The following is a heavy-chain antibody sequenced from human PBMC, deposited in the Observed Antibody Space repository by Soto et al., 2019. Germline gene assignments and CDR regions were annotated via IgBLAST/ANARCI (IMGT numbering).Heavy chain of an antibody. Sequence: ASVKVSCKASGYTFTSYGSSWVRQAPGQGLEWMGWISAYNGNTNYAQKLQGRVTMTTGTSTSTAYMELRSLRSDDTAVYYCARDLGIISRADYYYMYVWGKGTTVTVPS. D-gene: IGHD1-26*01. CDR2: ISAYNGNT. CDR1: GYTFTSYG. CDR3: ARDLGIISRADYYYMYV. J-gene: IGHJ6*03. V-gene: IGHV1-18*01.